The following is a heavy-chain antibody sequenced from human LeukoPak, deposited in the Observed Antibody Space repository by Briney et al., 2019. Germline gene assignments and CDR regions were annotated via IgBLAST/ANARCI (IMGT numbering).Heavy chain of an antibody. V-gene: IGHV3-48*03. CDR2: INSGGTTT. CDR1: GFTLKSYA. J-gene: IGHJ3*01. CDR3: VRDWTHSIWSGYGYGFDV. Sequence: GGSLRLSCVVSGFTLKSYAMTWVRQAPGRGLEWVAYINSGGTTTYYLDSVKGRFTISRDNAKNALSLQMTNLRVEDTATYYCVRDWTHSIWSGYGYGFDVWGQGTTVVVSS. D-gene: IGHD3-3*01.